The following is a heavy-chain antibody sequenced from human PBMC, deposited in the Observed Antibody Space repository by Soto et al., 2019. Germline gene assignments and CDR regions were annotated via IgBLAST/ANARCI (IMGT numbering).Heavy chain of an antibody. CDR2: ISAYNGNT. Sequence: ASVKVSCKASGYTFTSYGISWVRQAPGQGLEWMGWISAYNGNTNYAQKLQGRVTMTTDTSTSTAYMELRSLRSDDTAVYYCARDLRIVVVPAAMVVRFDPWGQGTLVTVSS. CDR3: ARDLRIVVVPAAMVVRFDP. CDR1: GYTFTSYG. D-gene: IGHD2-2*01. V-gene: IGHV1-18*01. J-gene: IGHJ5*02.